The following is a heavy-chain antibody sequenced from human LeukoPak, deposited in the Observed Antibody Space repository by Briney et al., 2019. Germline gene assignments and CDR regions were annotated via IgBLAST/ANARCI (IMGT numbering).Heavy chain of an antibody. J-gene: IGHJ6*02. CDR2: IPIFGTA. Sequence: IPIFGTANYAQKFQGRVTITADESTSTAYMELSSLRSEDTAVYYCARLDEYSSSSRYYGMDVWGQGTTVTVSS. D-gene: IGHD6-6*01. V-gene: IGHV1-69*01. CDR3: ARLDEYSSSSRYYGMDV.